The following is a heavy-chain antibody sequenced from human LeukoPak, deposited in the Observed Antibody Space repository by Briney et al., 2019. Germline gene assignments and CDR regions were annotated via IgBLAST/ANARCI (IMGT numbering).Heavy chain of an antibody. CDR3: ARDGGGYPPPPDY. CDR2: IKQDGSEK. CDR1: GFTFSAYW. J-gene: IGHJ4*02. Sequence: GGSLRLSCAASGFTFSAYWMSWVRQAPGKGLEWVANIKQDGSEKYYVDSVKGRFTISRDNAKNSLYLQMNSLRAEDTAVYYCARDGGGYPPPPDYWGQGTLVTVSS. D-gene: IGHD3-16*02. V-gene: IGHV3-7*01.